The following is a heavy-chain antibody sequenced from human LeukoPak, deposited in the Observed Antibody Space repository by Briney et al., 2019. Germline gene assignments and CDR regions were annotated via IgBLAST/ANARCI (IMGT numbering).Heavy chain of an antibody. Sequence: SETLSLTCTVSGGSISSYYWRWIRQPPGKGLEWIGYIYDSGSTKYNPSLKSRVTISVDTSKNQFSLKLSSVTAADTAVYYCARGGGYTFAYSDYWGQGTLVTVSS. V-gene: IGHV4-59*01. CDR1: GGSISSYY. CDR3: ARGGGYTFAYSDY. J-gene: IGHJ4*02. CDR2: IYDSGST. D-gene: IGHD5-18*01.